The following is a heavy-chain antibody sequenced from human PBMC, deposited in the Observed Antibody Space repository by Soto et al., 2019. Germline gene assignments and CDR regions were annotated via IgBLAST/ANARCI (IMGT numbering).Heavy chain of an antibody. CDR3: IRGAYSSSYFSGMDV. CDR1: GFTFSGSS. V-gene: IGHV3-73*01. J-gene: IGHJ6*02. CDR2: VRNKANNYAT. Sequence: EVQLVESGGGLVQPGGSLKLSCAASGFTFSGSSIHWVRQASGKGLEWVGRVRNKANNYATAYAASVKGRFTISRDDSQNTAYLQMNSLKTEDTAVYYCIRGAYSSSYFSGMDVWGQGNTVTVSS. D-gene: IGHD6-13*01.